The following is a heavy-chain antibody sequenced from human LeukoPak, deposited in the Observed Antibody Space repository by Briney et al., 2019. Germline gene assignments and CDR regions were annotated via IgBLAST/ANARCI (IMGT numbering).Heavy chain of an antibody. CDR1: GGSISSSSYY. CDR3: ASGFGGYYDRFGIGN. J-gene: IGHJ4*02. V-gene: IGHV4-39*07. CDR2: IYYSGST. Sequence: NPSETLSLTCTVSGGSISSSSYYWGWIRQPPGKGLEWIGSIYYSGSTYYNPSLKSRVTISVDTSKNQFSLKLSSVTAAATAVYSCASGFGGYYDRFGIGNWGQGPLVTVSS. D-gene: IGHD3-22*01.